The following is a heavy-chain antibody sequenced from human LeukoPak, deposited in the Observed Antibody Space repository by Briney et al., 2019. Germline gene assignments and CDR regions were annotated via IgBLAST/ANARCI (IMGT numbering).Heavy chain of an antibody. Sequence: SETLSLTCTVSGGSISHYYWSWIRQPPGKGLEWIGFIYYSGSTNYNSSLKSRVTISVDTSKNQFSLKLSSVTAADTAVYYCARHGDSGSGYYDYWGQGTLVAVSS. D-gene: IGHD3-3*01. V-gene: IGHV4-59*08. J-gene: IGHJ4*02. CDR2: IYYSGST. CDR3: ARHGDSGSGYYDY. CDR1: GGSISHYY.